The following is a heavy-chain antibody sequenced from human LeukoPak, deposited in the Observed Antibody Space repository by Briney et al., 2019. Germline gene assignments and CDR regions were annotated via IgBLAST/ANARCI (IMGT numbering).Heavy chain of an antibody. J-gene: IGHJ4*02. V-gene: IGHV4-59*01. CDR1: SGSISSYY. CDR2: IYYSGST. D-gene: IGHD3-22*01. CDR3: ARVNYDSSVHY. Sequence: SETLSLTCTVSSGSISSYYWSWIRQPPGKGLEWIGYIYYSGSTNYNPSLKSRVTISVDTSKNQFSLRLSSVTAADTAVYYCARVNYDSSVHYWGQGTLVTVSS.